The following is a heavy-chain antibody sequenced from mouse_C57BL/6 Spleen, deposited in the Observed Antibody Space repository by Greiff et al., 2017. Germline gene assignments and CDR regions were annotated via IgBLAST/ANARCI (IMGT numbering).Heavy chain of an antibody. D-gene: IGHD2-14*01. CDR1: GYTFTDYY. Sequence: EVQLQQSGPELVKPGASVKISCKASGYTFTDYYMNWVKQSPGQSLEWIGDINPNNGGTSYNQKFKGKATLTVDKSSSTAYMELRSLTSEDSAVYYCARSGYDYGYAMDYWGQGTSVTVSS. CDR3: ARSGYDYGYAMDY. CDR2: INPNNGGT. V-gene: IGHV1-26*01. J-gene: IGHJ4*01.